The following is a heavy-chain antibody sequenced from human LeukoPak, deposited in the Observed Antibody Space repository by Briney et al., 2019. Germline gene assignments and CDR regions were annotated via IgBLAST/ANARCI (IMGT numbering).Heavy chain of an antibody. CDR3: ARDAGRHYFDY. CDR2: IITIFGTS. J-gene: IGHJ4*02. V-gene: IGHV1-69*13. CDR1: GGTFSSYA. Sequence: GASVKVSCKASGGTFSSYAISWVRQAPGQGLEWMGGIITIFGTSNYAQKFQGRVTITAGESTTTADMELSSLRSEDTAVYYCARDAGRHYFDYWGQGTLVTVSS.